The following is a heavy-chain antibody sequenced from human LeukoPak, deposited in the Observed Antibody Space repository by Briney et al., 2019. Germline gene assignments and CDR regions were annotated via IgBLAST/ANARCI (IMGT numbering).Heavy chain of an antibody. D-gene: IGHD5-24*01. CDR3: ARVFLEMATYYFDY. J-gene: IGHJ4*02. CDR2: INAGNGNT. V-gene: IGHV1-3*01. Sequence: GASVKVSCTASGYTFTSYAMHWVRQAPGQRLEWMGWINAGNGNTKYSQKFQGRVTITRDTSASTAYMELSSLRSEDTAVYYCARVFLEMATYYFDYWGQGTLVTVSS. CDR1: GYTFTSYA.